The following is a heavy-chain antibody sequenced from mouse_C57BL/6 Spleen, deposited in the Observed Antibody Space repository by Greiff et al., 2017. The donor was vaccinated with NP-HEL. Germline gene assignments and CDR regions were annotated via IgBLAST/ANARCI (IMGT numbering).Heavy chain of an antibody. CDR1: GYTFTSYW. J-gene: IGHJ4*01. Sequence: QVQLQQPGAGLVKPGASVKMSCKASGYTFTSYWITWVKQRPGQGLEWIGDIYPGSGSTNYNEKFKSKATLTVDTSSSTAYMQLSSLTSEDSAVYYCAGGYYVRYYAMDYWGQGTSVTVSS. CDR3: AGGYYVRYYAMDY. V-gene: IGHV1-55*01. D-gene: IGHD2-3*01. CDR2: IYPGSGST.